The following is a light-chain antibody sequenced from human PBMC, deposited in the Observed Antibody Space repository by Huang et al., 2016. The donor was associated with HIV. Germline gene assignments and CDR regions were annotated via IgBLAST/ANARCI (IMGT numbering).Light chain of an antibody. CDR1: QSITTY. Sequence: DIHMTQSPSSLPASVGDRVTITCRTSQSITTYLNWYQQKPGKAPALLIYATSSLHSGVPSRFSGSGSGTHFTLTITNLRPEDVATYYCQQTHTTPWTFGPGTRVEIK. J-gene: IGKJ3*01. V-gene: IGKV1-39*01. CDR2: ATS. CDR3: QQTHTTPWT.